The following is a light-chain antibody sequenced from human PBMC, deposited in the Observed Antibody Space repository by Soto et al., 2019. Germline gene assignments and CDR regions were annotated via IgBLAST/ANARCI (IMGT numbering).Light chain of an antibody. CDR1: QSVSSY. Sequence: EIDLTQSPGTLSLSPGERATLSCRASQSVSSYLAWYQQKPGQAPRLLIYDASNRATGIPARFSGSGSGTDFTLTISSLEPEDFAVYYCQQRSVWPPTTFGQGTRLEI. CDR2: DAS. CDR3: QQRSVWPPTT. J-gene: IGKJ5*01. V-gene: IGKV3-11*01.